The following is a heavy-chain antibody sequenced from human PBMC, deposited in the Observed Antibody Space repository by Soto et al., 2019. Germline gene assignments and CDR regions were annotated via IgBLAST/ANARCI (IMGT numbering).Heavy chain of an antibody. J-gene: IGHJ5*02. CDR2: ISSSGSTI. CDR1: GFTFSDYY. Sequence: PGGSLRLSCAASGFTFSDYYMSWIRQAPGKGLEWVSYISSSGSTIYYADSVKGRFTISRDNAKNSLYLQMNSLRAEDTAVYYCARDWTYCSSTSCYPHNWFDPWGQGT. D-gene: IGHD2-2*01. V-gene: IGHV3-11*01. CDR3: ARDWTYCSSTSCYPHNWFDP.